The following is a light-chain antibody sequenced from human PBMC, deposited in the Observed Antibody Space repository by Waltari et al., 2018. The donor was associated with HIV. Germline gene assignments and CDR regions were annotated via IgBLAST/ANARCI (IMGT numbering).Light chain of an antibody. CDR3: QQRTNWPPIT. CDR1: QSIKIY. V-gene: IGKV3-11*01. CDR2: DAS. Sequence: EIVLTQSPATLSLSPGERATLSCRASQSIKIYLAWYQQKPGQAPRLLIYDASHRATGIPPRFSGSGSGTDFTLTISSLEPEDFAVYYCQQRTNWPPITFGQGTRLEIK. J-gene: IGKJ5*01.